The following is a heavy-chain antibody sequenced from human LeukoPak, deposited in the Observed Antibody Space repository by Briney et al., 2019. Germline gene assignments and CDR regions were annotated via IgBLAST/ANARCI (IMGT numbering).Heavy chain of an antibody. V-gene: IGHV3-74*01. CDR3: ARDGGEKATIDY. CDR1: GFTFSSYW. D-gene: IGHD5-24*01. CDR2: ITSDGIST. J-gene: IGHJ4*02. Sequence: PGGSLRLSCAASGFTFSSYWMHWVRQAPGKGLVWVSRITSDGISTRYADSVKGRFTISRDNAKNTLYLQMNSLRAEDTAVYYCARDGGEKATIDYWGQGTLVTVSS.